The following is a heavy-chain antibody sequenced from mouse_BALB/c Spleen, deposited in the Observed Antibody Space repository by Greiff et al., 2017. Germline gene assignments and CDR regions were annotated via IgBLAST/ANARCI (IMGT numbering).Heavy chain of an antibody. J-gene: IGHJ4*01. D-gene: IGHD2-2*01. CDR1: GYTFTSYW. Sequence: VQLQQPGAELVRPGASVKLSCKASGYTFTSYWINWVKQRPGQGLEWIGNIYPSDSYTNYNQKFKDKATLTVDKSSSTAYMQLSSPTSEDSAVYYCTRWGGYDEWAMDYWGQGTSVTVSS. CDR3: TRWGGYDEWAMDY. CDR2: IYPSDSYT. V-gene: IGHV1-69*02.